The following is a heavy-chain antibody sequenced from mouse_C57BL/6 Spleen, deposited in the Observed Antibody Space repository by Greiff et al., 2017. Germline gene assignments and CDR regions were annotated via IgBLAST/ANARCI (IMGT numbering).Heavy chain of an antibody. CDR1: GYTFTDYY. CDR2: INPNNGGT. V-gene: IGHV1-26*01. D-gene: IGHD3-1*01. Sequence: EVQLQQSGPELVKPGASVQISCKASGYTFTDYYMNWVKQSHGKSLEWIGDINPNNGGTSYNQKFKGKATLTVDKSSSTAYMELRSLTSEDSAVYYCARSGASWFAYWGQGTLVTVSA. CDR3: ARSGASWFAY. J-gene: IGHJ3*01.